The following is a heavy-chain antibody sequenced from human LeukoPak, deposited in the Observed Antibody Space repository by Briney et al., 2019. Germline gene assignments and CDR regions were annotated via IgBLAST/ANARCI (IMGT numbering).Heavy chain of an antibody. Sequence: SETLSLTCTVSGASISSGRYYWSWIRQPAWKGLEWVGRIYTSGNTYYNPSLKSRVTISVDTFKNQFSLRLTSVTATDTAVYYCVREEVVSGLNNWFDPWGQGTLVTVSS. CDR2: IYTSGNT. D-gene: IGHD3-10*01. CDR3: VREEVVSGLNNWFDP. CDR1: GASISSGRYY. V-gene: IGHV4-61*02. J-gene: IGHJ5*02.